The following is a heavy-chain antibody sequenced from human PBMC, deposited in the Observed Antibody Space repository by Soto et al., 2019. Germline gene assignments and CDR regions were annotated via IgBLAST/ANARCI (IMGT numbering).Heavy chain of an antibody. Sequence: QVQLVQSGAERKKPGWPVKFSCQSPGGTFKTYAMNWVGQAPGQGPEWMGVISPMLGAANYAPKFQGRVTITADESTGTSYMQLSSLTSEDTALYFCAREVQVHTPAFVYWGQGTLVTVSS. CDR2: ISPMLGAA. CDR3: AREVQVHTPAFVY. J-gene: IGHJ4*02. V-gene: IGHV1-69*19. CDR1: GGTFKTYA. D-gene: IGHD3-10*01.